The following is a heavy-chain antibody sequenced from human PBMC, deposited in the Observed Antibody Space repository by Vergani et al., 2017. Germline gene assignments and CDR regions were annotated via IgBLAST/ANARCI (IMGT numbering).Heavy chain of an antibody. J-gene: IGHJ4*02. D-gene: IGHD6-19*01. CDR3: ASEQWLGWVDY. V-gene: IGHV3-15*01. CDR1: GFTFSNAW. CDR2: IKSKTDGGTT. Sequence: EVQLVESGGGLVKPGGSLRLSCAASGFTFSNAWMSWVRQAPGKGLEWVGRIKSKTDGGTTYYAAPVKGRFTISSDDTKNTLYLQMNSLKNEDTAVYYCASEQWLGWVDYWGQGTLVTVSS.